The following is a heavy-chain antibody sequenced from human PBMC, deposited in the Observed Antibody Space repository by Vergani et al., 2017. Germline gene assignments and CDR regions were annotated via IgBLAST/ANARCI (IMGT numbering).Heavy chain of an antibody. CDR3: TTGFPGSSLSTY. D-gene: IGHD1-26*01. J-gene: IGHJ4*01. V-gene: IGHV3-49*04. CDR2: VRNKEDGGKP. CDR1: GFTFTDYG. Sequence: EVQLVESGGGLEQPGRSLRLSCRASGFTFTDYGISWVRQDPGKGLEWVGFVRNKEDGGKPEHAASVKGRFTISRDDSKAIAYLQMNSLKTEDTAVYYCTTGFPGSSLSTYWGQGTLVTVSS.